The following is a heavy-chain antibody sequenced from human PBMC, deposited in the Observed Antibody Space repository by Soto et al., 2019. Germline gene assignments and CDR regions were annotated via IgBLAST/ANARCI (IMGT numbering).Heavy chain of an antibody. V-gene: IGHV4-39*02. J-gene: IGHJ6*02. CDR3: ARLGGFCSSTNCYGYYAMDV. Sequence: PSETLSLTCTVSGGSISSGPYSWGWIRQPPGEGLEWIATFHYGESTHYNPSFECRVTVSVDTSQNHFSLKVSSVTVADTAVYYCARLGGFCSSTNCYGYYAMDVWGQGTTVT. D-gene: IGHD2-2*01. CDR2: FHYGEST. CDR1: GGSISSGPYS.